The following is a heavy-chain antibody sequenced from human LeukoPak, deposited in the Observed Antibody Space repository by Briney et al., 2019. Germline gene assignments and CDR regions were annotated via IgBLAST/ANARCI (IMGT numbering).Heavy chain of an antibody. CDR3: ARVRRQGDGYFDY. J-gene: IGHJ4*02. V-gene: IGHV3-21*01. CDR1: GFTFSSYS. CDR2: ISSSSSYI. D-gene: IGHD3-16*01. Sequence: GSLRLSCAASGFTFSSYSMNWVRQAPGKGLEWVSSISSSSSYIYYADSVKGRFTISRDNAKNSLYLQMNSLRAEDTAVYYCARVRRQGDGYFDYWGQGTLVTVSS.